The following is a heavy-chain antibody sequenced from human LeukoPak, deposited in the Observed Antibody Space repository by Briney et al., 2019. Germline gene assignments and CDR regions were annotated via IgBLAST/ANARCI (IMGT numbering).Heavy chain of an antibody. CDR1: GGSFSGYY. CDR3: ARIGRGAIYYFDY. V-gene: IGHV4-59*01. J-gene: IGHJ4*02. D-gene: IGHD1-26*01. CDR2: IYYSGST. Sequence: SETLSLTCAVYGGSFSGYYWSWIRQPPGKGLEWIGYIYYSGSTNYNPSLKSRVTISVDTSKNQFSLKLSSVTAADTAVYYCARIGRGAIYYFDYWGQGTLVTVSS.